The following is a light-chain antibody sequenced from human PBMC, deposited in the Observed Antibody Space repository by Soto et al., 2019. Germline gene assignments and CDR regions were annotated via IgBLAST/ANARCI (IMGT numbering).Light chain of an antibody. V-gene: IGKV1-5*01. Sequence: DIQVTQSPATLSAFVGDRVTISCRARQSIGTWLAWYQKKPGKAPKLLIYDASTLESGVPSRFSGSGSGTEFTLTISSLQPEDVATYYCQEYNSYPVSFGQGTRL. CDR3: QEYNSYPVS. CDR1: QSIGTW. CDR2: DAS. J-gene: IGKJ5*01.